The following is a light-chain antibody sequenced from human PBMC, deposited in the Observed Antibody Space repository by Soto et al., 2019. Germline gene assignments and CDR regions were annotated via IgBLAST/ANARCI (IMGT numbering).Light chain of an antibody. J-gene: IGKJ2*02. V-gene: IGKV3-15*01. CDR3: QQYNNWPPWT. Sequence: EIVMTQSPATLSVSPGERATLSCRASQSVSSNLAWYQHKPGQAPRLLIYGASTRATGIPARFSGSGSGTEVTLTISSLQSEYFAVYYCQQYNNWPPWTFGQGTKLEIK. CDR2: GAS. CDR1: QSVSSN.